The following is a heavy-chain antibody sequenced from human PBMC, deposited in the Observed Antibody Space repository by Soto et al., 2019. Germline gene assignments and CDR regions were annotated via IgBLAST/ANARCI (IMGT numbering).Heavy chain of an antibody. J-gene: IGHJ6*04. CDR3: TRLGSLRPGV. V-gene: IGHV3-73*01. D-gene: IGHD2-15*01. CDR2: IRSKANSYAT. CDR1: GFTFSGSA. Sequence: EVQLVESGGGLVQPGGSLKLSCAASGFTFSGSAMHWVRQASGKGLEWVGRIRSKANSYATAYAASVKGRFTISRDDSKNTAYLQMNSLKTEDTAVYYCTRLGSLRPGVWGKGTTVTVSS.